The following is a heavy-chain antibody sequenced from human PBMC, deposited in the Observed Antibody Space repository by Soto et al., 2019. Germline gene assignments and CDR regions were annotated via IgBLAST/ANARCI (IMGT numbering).Heavy chain of an antibody. J-gene: IGHJ6*02. Sequence: EVQLVESGGGLVQPGGSLRLSCAASGFTFSNYWMSWVRQAPGKGLEWVANIKEDGSEIYFVDSVKGRFTIYRDNAKNSLYLQMNSLRAEDTAVYYCARGTPYCTSTSCSPSYSYGMDVWGQGTTVTVSS. CDR1: GFTFSNYW. V-gene: IGHV3-7*04. D-gene: IGHD2-2*01. CDR3: ARGTPYCTSTSCSPSYSYGMDV. CDR2: IKEDGSEI.